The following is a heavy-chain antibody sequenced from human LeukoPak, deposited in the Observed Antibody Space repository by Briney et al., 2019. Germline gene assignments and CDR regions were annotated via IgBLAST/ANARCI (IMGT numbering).Heavy chain of an antibody. D-gene: IGHD4-17*01. CDR2: ISYSGST. V-gene: IGHV4-59*12. CDR1: GAXISSYY. CDR3: ARDDYGASRAFDY. Sequence: SETLSLTCTVSGAXISSYYCSWIRQPPGKGLEWIGYISYSGSTNYNPSLKSRVTISVDTSKNQFSLKLSSVTAADTAVYYCARDDYGASRAFDYWGQGTLVIVSS. J-gene: IGHJ4*02.